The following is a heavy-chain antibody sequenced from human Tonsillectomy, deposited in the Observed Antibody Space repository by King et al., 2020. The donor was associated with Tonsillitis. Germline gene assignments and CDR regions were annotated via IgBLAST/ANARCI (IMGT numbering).Heavy chain of an antibody. D-gene: IGHD3-22*01. CDR1: GGSISSYY. V-gene: IGHV4-59*01. CDR3: ARDRRPGSPYDTSVFPEY. Sequence: VQLQESGPGLVKPSETLSLTCTVSGGSISSYYWSWIRQPPGKGLEWIGYIYYSGSANYNPSLKTRVTISVDTSKNKLSLKLSSVSAADTAVYYCARDRRPGSPYDTSVFPEYWGQGTLVTVSS. CDR2: IYYSGSA. J-gene: IGHJ4*02.